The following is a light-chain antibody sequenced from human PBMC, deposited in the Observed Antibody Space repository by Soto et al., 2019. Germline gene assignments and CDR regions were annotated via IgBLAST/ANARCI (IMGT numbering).Light chain of an antibody. V-gene: IGLV1-44*01. CDR3: AAWDDSLYGVV. Sequence: QSVLTQPPSASGTPGQWVTISCSGSSSNIASNTVNWYQQLPGTAPKVLIYTDNQRPSGVPDRFSGSKSGTSASLAISGLQSEDEAEYYCAAWDDSLYGVVFGGGTKLTVL. J-gene: IGLJ2*01. CDR1: SSNIASNT. CDR2: TDN.